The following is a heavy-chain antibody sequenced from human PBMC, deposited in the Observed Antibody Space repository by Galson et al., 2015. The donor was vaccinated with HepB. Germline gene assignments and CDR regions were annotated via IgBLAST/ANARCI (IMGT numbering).Heavy chain of an antibody. D-gene: IGHD3-10*01. CDR1: GDSVSSNSAA. Sequence: CAISGDSVSSNSAAWNWIRQSPSRGLEWLGRTYYRSKRYNDYAVSVKSRITINPDTSKNQFSLQLNSVTPEDTAVYYCARGYYYGSGSYYYDAFDIWGQGTMVTVSS. CDR2: TYYRSKRYN. CDR3: ARGYYYGSGSYYYDAFDI. V-gene: IGHV6-1*01. J-gene: IGHJ3*02.